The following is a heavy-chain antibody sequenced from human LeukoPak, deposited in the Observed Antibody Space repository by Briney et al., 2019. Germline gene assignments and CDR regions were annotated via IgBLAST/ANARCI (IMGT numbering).Heavy chain of an antibody. D-gene: IGHD3-22*01. Sequence: SETLSLTCTVSGGSISSYYWSWIRQPAGKGLEWIGRIYTSGSTNYNPSLKSRVTMSVDTSKNQFSLKLSSVTAADTAVYYCAKPHSSGYYYSFDYWSRGTLVTVSS. CDR2: IYTSGST. J-gene: IGHJ4*02. CDR3: AKPHSSGYYYSFDY. V-gene: IGHV4-4*07. CDR1: GGSISSYY.